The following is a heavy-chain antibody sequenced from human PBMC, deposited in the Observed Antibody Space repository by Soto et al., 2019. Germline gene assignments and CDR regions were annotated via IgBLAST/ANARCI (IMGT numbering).Heavy chain of an antibody. D-gene: IGHD3-10*01. CDR3: ARDIAYGSGNLNWLDY. CDR1: GYIFTGYG. J-gene: IGHJ4*02. CDR2: ISGYDGNT. V-gene: IGHV1-18*01. Sequence: PSVKVACKASGYIFTGYGISWMRQAPGQGLEWVGWISGYDGNTKYARKYQDRISLTRDTLMTTVYVELWSLRFDDTAVYYCARDIAYGSGNLNWLDYWGQGTPVIVSS.